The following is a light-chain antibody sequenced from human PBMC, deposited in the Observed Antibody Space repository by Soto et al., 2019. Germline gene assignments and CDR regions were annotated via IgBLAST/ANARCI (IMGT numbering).Light chain of an antibody. V-gene: IGLV2-14*01. CDR3: SSYTSSSTLEWV. Sequence: QSVLTQPASVSGSPGQSITISCTGTSSDVGGYNYVSWYQQHPGKAPKLMLFDVSNRPSGVSNRFSGSKSGNTVSLTISGLQAEDEGDYYCSSYTSSSTLEWVFGGGTKVTVL. CDR2: DVS. CDR1: SSDVGGYNY. J-gene: IGLJ3*02.